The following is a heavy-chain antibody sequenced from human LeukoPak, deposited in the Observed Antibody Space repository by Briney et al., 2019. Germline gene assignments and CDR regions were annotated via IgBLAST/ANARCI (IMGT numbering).Heavy chain of an antibody. D-gene: IGHD2-15*01. CDR3: AREGGGSSYYFDY. CDR1: GYTFTGYY. J-gene: IGHJ4*02. CDR2: INPNSGGT. Sequence: VASVKLACKASGYTFTGYYMHWVRQAPGQGLEWMGWINPNSGGTNYAQKFQGRVTMTRDTSISTAYMELSRLRSDDTAVYYCAREGGGSSYYFDYWGQGTLVTVSS. V-gene: IGHV1-2*02.